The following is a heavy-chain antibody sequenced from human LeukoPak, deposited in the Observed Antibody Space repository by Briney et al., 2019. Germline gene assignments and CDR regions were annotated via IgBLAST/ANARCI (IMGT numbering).Heavy chain of an antibody. V-gene: IGHV4-61*02. D-gene: IGHD1-14*01. J-gene: IGHJ4*02. CDR2: IYTSGST. CDR3: ARHGIIGILDY. CDR1: GGSISSGSYY. Sequence: SETLSLTCTVSGGSISSGSYYWSWIRQPAGKGLEWIGRIYTSGSTNYNPSLKSRVTISVDTSKNHFSLKLNSVTAADTAVYYCARHGIIGILDYWGQGTLVTVSS.